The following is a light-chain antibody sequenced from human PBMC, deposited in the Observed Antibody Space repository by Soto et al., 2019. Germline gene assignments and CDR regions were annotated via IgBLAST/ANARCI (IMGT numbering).Light chain of an antibody. V-gene: IGKV1-5*03. CDR1: QTISSW. CDR3: QQYGSSPRIT. Sequence: DIQMTQSPSTLSASVGDRVTITCRASQTISSWLAWYQQKPGKAPKLLIYKASTLKSGVPSRFSGSGSGTDFTLTISRLEPEDFAVYYCQQYGSSPRITFGRGPRLEIK. CDR2: KAS. J-gene: IGKJ5*01.